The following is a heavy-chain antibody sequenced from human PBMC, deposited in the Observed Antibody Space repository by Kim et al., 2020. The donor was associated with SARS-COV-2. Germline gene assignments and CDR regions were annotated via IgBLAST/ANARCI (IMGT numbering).Heavy chain of an antibody. V-gene: IGHV3-48*03. D-gene: IGHD6-19*01. J-gene: IGHJ4*02. CDR1: GFTFGSYE. Sequence: GGSLRLSCAASGFTFGSYEMNWVRQAPGKGLDWVSYISSSGSTIYYADSVKGRFTISRDNAKNSLYLQMNSLRAEDTAVYYCAREPIAVAFDYWGQGTLV. CDR3: AREPIAVAFDY. CDR2: ISSSGSTI.